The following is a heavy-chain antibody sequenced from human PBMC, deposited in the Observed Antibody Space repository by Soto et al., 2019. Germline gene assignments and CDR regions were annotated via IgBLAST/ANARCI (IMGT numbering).Heavy chain of an antibody. J-gene: IGHJ6*03. D-gene: IGHD2-15*01. CDR2: IIPILGIA. Sequence: QVQLVQSGAEVKKPGSSMKVSCKDSGGTFSSYTISWVRQAPGQGLEWMGRIIPILGIANYAQKFQGRVTITADKSTSTAYMELSRLRSEDTAVYYCASLILSEDYYYYSYMDVWGKGTTVTVSS. CDR1: GGTFSSYT. CDR3: ASLILSEDYYYYSYMDV. V-gene: IGHV1-69*02.